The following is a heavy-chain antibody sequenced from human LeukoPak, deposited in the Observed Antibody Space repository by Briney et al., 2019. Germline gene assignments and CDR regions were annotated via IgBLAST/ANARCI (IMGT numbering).Heavy chain of an antibody. CDR2: ISAYNGNT. D-gene: IGHD3-10*01. J-gene: IGHJ4*02. CDR3: ARDSLLYVDY. V-gene: IGHV1-18*01. Sequence: AAVKVSCKASGYTFTSFGISWVRQAPGQGLEWMGWISAYNGNTHYAQKLQGRVTMTTDTSTSTAYMELRSLRSDDTAVYYCARDSLLYVDYWGQGTLVTVSS. CDR1: GYTFTSFG.